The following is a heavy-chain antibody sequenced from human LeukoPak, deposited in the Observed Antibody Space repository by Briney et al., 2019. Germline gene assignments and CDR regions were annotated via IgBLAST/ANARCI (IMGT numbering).Heavy chain of an antibody. Sequence: GESLKISCKGSGNSFTSYWIGWVRQMPGKGLEWMGIIYPGDSDTRYSPSFQGQVTISADKSISTAYLQWSSLKASDTAMYYCASTYNWNYGPLYYYYGMDVWGQGTTVTVSS. V-gene: IGHV5-51*01. CDR2: IYPGDSDT. D-gene: IGHD1-7*01. CDR3: ASTYNWNYGPLYYYYGMDV. J-gene: IGHJ6*02. CDR1: GNSFTSYW.